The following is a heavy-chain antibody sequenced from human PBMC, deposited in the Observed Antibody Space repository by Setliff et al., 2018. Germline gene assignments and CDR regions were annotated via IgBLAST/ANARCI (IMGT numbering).Heavy chain of an antibody. CDR3: TRGPHITATTY. CDR2: ISGDSVSI. J-gene: IGHJ4*02. D-gene: IGHD6-25*01. Sequence: GESLKISCAASGFAFSSYTMHWVRQAPGKGLEWVSAISGDSVSIYYADSVRGRFTISRDNVKNSLSLQMNSLRAEDTAVYYCTRGPHITATTYWGQGTLVTVSS. V-gene: IGHV3-21*04. CDR1: GFAFSSYT.